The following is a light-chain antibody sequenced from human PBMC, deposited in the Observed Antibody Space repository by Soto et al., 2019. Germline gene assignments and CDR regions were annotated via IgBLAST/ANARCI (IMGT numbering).Light chain of an antibody. Sequence: DIQMTQSPSSLSASVGDRVIMTCRASQSISRYLNWYQQKPGKAPKLLIYAASSLQSGASSRFSGSGSGTGFTLTISSLQREDFATYYCQQSYRTPPTFGQGTKVEIK. CDR3: QQSYRTPPT. V-gene: IGKV1-39*01. J-gene: IGKJ1*01. CDR2: AAS. CDR1: QSISRY.